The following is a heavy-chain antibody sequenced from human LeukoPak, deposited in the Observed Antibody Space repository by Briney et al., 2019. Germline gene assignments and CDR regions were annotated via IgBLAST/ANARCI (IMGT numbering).Heavy chain of an antibody. Sequence: EASVKVSCKASGYTFTSYDINWVRQATGQGLEWMGWMNPNSGNTGYAQKFQGRVTMTRNTSISTAYMELSSLRSEDTAVYYCARGRGRSKPYCGGDCYYDYWGQGTLVTVSS. D-gene: IGHD2-21*02. V-gene: IGHV1-8*01. CDR2: MNPNSGNT. J-gene: IGHJ4*02. CDR1: GYTFTSYD. CDR3: ARGRGRSKPYCGGDCYYDY.